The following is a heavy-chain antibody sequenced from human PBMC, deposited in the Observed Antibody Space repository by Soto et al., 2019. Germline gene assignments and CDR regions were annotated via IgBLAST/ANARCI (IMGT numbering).Heavy chain of an antibody. D-gene: IGHD5-12*01. J-gene: IGHJ4*02. CDR3: ARDKRTRWLRSPDFDY. Sequence: SETLSLTCAVSGGSISSSNWWSWVRQPPGKGLEWIGEIYHSGSTNYNPSLKSRVTISVDKSKNQFSLKLSSVTAADTAVYYCARDKRTRWLRSPDFDYWGQGNLVTVS. CDR1: GGSISSSNW. V-gene: IGHV4-4*02. CDR2: IYHSGST.